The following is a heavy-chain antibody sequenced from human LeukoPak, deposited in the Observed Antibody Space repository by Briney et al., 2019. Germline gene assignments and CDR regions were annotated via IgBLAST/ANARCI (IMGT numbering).Heavy chain of an antibody. D-gene: IGHD3-3*01. CDR2: IKQDGSEK. V-gene: IGHV3-7*01. J-gene: IGHJ4*02. CDR3: ARESSIDFWSGWEYYFDY. CDR1: GFTFSSYW. Sequence: PGGSLRLSCAASGFTFSSYWMSWVRQAPGKGLEWVANIKQDGSEKYYVDSVKGRFTISRDNAKNSLYLQMNSLRAEDTAVYYCARESSIDFWSGWEYYFDYWGQGTLVTVSS.